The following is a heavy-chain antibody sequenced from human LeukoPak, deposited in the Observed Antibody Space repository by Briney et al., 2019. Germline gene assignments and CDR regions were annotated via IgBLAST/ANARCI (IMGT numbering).Heavy chain of an antibody. CDR1: GFIFSTYS. Sequence: GGSLRLSCAASGFIFSTYSMNWVRQAPGKGLEWVSSITGSYSHIYYADSVKGRFTISRDNAKNSLYLQMNSLRAEDTAVYYCARGAEYYYDSSGYFPFDYWGQGTQVTVSS. CDR2: ITGSYSHI. CDR3: ARGAEYYYDSSGYFPFDY. J-gene: IGHJ4*02. D-gene: IGHD3-22*01. V-gene: IGHV3-21*01.